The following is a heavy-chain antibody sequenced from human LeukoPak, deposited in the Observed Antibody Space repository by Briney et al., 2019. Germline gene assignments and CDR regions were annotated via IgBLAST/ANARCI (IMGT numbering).Heavy chain of an antibody. D-gene: IGHD1-26*01. V-gene: IGHV5-51*01. CDR1: GYSFTGYW. Sequence: SGESLKISCKGSGYSFTGYWIGWVRPLPGKGLEWMGIIYPGDSDTRYSPSFQGQVTISADKSISTAYLQWSSLKASDTAMYYCARRIVGAQTHCFDYWGQGTLVTVSS. CDR3: ARRIVGAQTHCFDY. J-gene: IGHJ4*02. CDR2: IYPGDSDT.